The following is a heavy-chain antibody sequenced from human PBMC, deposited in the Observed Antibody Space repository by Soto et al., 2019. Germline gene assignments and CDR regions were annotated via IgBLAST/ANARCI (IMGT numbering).Heavy chain of an antibody. V-gene: IGHV3-15*07. Sequence: GGSLRLSCAASGFTFSNAWMNWVRQAPGKGLEWVGRIKSKTDGGTTDYAAPVKGRFTISRDDSKNTLYLQMNSLKTEDTAVYYCTTDITPTTEGTKYQPRIDYWGQGTLVTVSS. CDR3: TTDITPTTEGTKYQPRIDY. D-gene: IGHD4-4*01. CDR1: GFTFSNAW. CDR2: IKSKTDGGTT. J-gene: IGHJ4*02.